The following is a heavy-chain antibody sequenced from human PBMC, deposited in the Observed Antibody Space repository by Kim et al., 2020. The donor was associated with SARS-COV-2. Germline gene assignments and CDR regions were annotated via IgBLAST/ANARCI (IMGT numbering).Heavy chain of an antibody. Sequence: SETLSLTCAVYGGSFSGYYWSWIRQPPGKGLEWIGEINHSGSTNYNPSLKSRVTISVDTSKNQFSLKLSSVTAADTAVYYCARGRGNFDYWGQGTLVTVSS. CDR2: INHSGST. V-gene: IGHV4-34*01. J-gene: IGHJ4*02. CDR1: GGSFSGYY. CDR3: ARGRGNFDY. D-gene: IGHD2-15*01.